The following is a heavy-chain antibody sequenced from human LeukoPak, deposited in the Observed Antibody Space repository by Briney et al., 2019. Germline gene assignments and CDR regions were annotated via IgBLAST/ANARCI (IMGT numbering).Heavy chain of an antibody. V-gene: IGHV4-4*07. J-gene: IGHJ4*02. D-gene: IGHD1-26*01. CDR1: GGSVTTYY. Sequence: KPSETLSLTCTVSGGSVTTYYWSWIRQSAGKGLEWIGHISTSGTTTYNPSLKSRVTMSVDTSKNQFSLKLTSVTAADTAAYYCAREATVVGATIIWGQGTLVTVSS. CDR2: ISTSGTT. CDR3: AREATVVGATII.